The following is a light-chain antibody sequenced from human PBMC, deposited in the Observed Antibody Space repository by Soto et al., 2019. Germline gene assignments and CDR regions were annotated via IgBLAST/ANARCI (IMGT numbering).Light chain of an antibody. J-gene: IGLJ1*01. CDR2: EVR. CDR3: SLYTSSSTFV. V-gene: IGLV2-18*01. CDR1: SSDLGRYNR. Sequence: QSALTQPPSVSGSPGQSVTISCTGASSDLGRYNRVSWYQQPPGTAPKLLIYEVRNRPSGVPDRFSGSKSANTASLTISGLQAEDEADYYCSLYTSSSTFVFGTGTSSPS.